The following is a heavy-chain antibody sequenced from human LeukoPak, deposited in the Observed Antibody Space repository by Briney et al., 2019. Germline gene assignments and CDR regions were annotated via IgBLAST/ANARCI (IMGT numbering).Heavy chain of an antibody. V-gene: IGHV4-38-2*02. Sequence: SETLSLTCTVSGYSISSGYYWGWIRQPPGKGLEWIGSIYHSGSTYYNPSLKSRVTISVDTSKNQFSLKLSCVTAADTAVYYCASLVGFLEWFDYWGQGTLVTVSS. CDR1: GYSISSGYY. CDR3: ASLVGFLEWFDY. J-gene: IGHJ4*02. CDR2: IYHSGST. D-gene: IGHD3-3*01.